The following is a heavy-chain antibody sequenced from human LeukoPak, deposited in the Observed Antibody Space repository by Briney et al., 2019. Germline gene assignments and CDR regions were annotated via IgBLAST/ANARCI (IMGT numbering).Heavy chain of an antibody. J-gene: IGHJ4*02. D-gene: IGHD3-10*01. CDR1: GFTFNNYV. Sequence: RPGGSLRLSCAASGFTFNNYVMHWVRQAPGKGLEWVAVIPYDGTNKYYADSVKGRFTISRDNSKNTLYLQMNSLRAEDTAVYYCAKGLWFGELDYWGQGTLVTVSS. CDR2: IPYDGTNK. V-gene: IGHV3-30*18. CDR3: AKGLWFGELDY.